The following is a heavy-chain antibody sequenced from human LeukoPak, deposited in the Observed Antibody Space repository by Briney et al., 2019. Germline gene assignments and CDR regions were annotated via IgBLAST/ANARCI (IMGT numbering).Heavy chain of an antibody. J-gene: IGHJ3*02. Sequence: PSETLSLTCTVSGGSISSYYWSWIRQPPGKGLEWIGYIYYSGSTNYKPSLKSRVTISVDTSKNQFSLKLSSVTAADTAVYYCARERDSYYDSSGYYYGTTLGAFDIWGQGTMVTVSS. CDR3: ARERDSYYDSSGYYYGTTLGAFDI. D-gene: IGHD3-22*01. CDR1: GGSISSYY. CDR2: IYYSGST. V-gene: IGHV4-59*01.